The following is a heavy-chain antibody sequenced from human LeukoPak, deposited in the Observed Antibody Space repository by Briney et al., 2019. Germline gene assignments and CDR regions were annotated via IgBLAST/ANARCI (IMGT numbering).Heavy chain of an antibody. J-gene: IGHJ3*02. CDR1: GFAVSSTY. CDR2: LYSGGST. CDR3: APDAFDI. V-gene: IGHV3-66*01. Sequence: GGSLRLSCAVSGFAVSSTYMSWVRQAPGKGLEWFSVLYSGGSTYYADYVQGRFTISRDNSKNTLYLQMNSLRAEDTAVYYCAPDAFDIWGQGTMVTVSS.